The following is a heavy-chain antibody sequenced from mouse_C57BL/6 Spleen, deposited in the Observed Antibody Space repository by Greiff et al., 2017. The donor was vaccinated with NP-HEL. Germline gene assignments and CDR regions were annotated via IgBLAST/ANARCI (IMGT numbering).Heavy chain of an antibody. V-gene: IGHV1-26*01. Sequence: EVQLQQSGPELVKPGASVKISCKASGYTFTDYYMNWVKQSHGKSLEWIGDINPNNGGTSYNQKFKGKATLTVDKSSSTAYMELRRLTSEDSAVYYCARFYSNLYYCDYWGQGTTLTVSS. J-gene: IGHJ2*01. CDR2: INPNNGGT. CDR3: ARFYSNLYYCDY. CDR1: GYTFTDYY. D-gene: IGHD2-5*01.